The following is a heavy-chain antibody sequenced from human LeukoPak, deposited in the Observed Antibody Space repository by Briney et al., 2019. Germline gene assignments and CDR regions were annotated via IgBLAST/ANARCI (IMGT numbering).Heavy chain of an antibody. V-gene: IGHV4-38-2*02. CDR3: ARAPPHYYGSGSYVDY. CDR2: IYHSGST. Sequence: SETLSLTCTVSGYSISSGYYWGWIRQPPGKGLEWIGSIYHSGSTYYNPSLKSRVTISVDTSKNQFSLKLSSVTAADTAVYYCARAPPHYYGSGSYVDYWGQGTLVTVSS. J-gene: IGHJ4*02. CDR1: GYSISSGYY. D-gene: IGHD3-10*01.